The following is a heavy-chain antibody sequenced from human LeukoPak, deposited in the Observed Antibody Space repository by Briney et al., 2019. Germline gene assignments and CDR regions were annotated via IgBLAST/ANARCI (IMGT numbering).Heavy chain of an antibody. V-gene: IGHV4-61*02. CDR1: GGSISSGSYY. J-gene: IGHJ4*02. CDR3: AREGYSYGYDY. Sequence: SQTLSLTCTVSGGSISSGSYYWSWIRQPAGKGLEWIGRIYTSGSTNYNPSLKSRVTISVDTSKNQFSLKLSSVTAADTAVYYCAREGYSYGYDYWGQGTLVTVPS. D-gene: IGHD5-18*01. CDR2: IYTSGST.